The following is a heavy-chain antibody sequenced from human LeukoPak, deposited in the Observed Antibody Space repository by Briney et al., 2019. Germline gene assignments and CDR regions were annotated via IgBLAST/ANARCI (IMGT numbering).Heavy chain of an antibody. CDR3: ARQAAAGPNWFDP. D-gene: IGHD6-13*01. CDR2: TYYSGST. J-gene: IGHJ5*02. CDR1: VGSTSGYY. V-gene: IGHV4-59*08. Sequence: SQTLSLTCTVSVGSTSGYYCSWIRQPPREGVERRWYTYYSGSTTYNPSLTSLVSISVDTSKNQFSLKLSSLTAADTAVYYCARQAAAGPNWFDPWGQGTLVTVSS.